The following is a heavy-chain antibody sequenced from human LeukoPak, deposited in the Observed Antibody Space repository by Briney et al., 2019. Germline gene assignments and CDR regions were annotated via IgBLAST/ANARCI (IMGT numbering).Heavy chain of an antibody. D-gene: IGHD3-3*01. CDR2: MNPNSGNT. J-gene: IGHJ5*02. Sequence: GASVKVSCKASGYTFTSYDINWVRQVTGQGLEWMGWMNPNSGNTGYAQKFQGRVTMTRNTSISTAYMELSSLRSEDTAVYYCAGVGWYYDFWSGYQYNWFDPWGQGTLVTVSS. CDR1: GYTFTSYD. V-gene: IGHV1-8*01. CDR3: AGVGWYYDFWSGYQYNWFDP.